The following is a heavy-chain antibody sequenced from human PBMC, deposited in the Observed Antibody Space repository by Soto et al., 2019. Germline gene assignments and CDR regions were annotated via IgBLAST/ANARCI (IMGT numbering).Heavy chain of an antibody. CDR2: IFYSGST. D-gene: IGHD3-10*01. CDR1: GGSISRYY. J-gene: IGHJ5*02. Sequence: QVQLQESGPGRVKPSETLSLTCTVSGGSISRYYWNWIRQPTGKGLGWIGYIFYSGSTNYNPSLKSRVTISVDTSKNQFSLKLSSVTAADTAVYYCARDPGSGSYCGWFDPWGPGTLVTVSS. V-gene: IGHV4-59*01. CDR3: ARDPGSGSYCGWFDP.